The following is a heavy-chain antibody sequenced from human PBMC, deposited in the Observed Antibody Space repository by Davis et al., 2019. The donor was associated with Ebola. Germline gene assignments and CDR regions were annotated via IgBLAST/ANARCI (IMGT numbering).Heavy chain of an antibody. V-gene: IGHV3-30*02. J-gene: IGHJ4*02. CDR1: GFSFSNFG. CDR3: VKDGQVKTIDGAHFGN. Sequence: PGGSLRLSCAASGFSFSNFGMHWVRQAPGKGLEWVTFIRYDGSSTYYSDSVKGRFTVSRDNSKNTVSLQMSSLGSEDTAVYYCVKDGQVKTIDGAHFGNWGQGTLVTVSS. D-gene: IGHD1-14*01. CDR2: IRYDGSST.